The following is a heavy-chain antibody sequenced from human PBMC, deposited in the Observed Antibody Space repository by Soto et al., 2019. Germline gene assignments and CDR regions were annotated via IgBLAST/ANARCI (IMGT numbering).Heavy chain of an antibody. J-gene: IGHJ4*02. CDR1: GFTFSSYS. Sequence: GGSLRLSCAASGFTFSSYSMNWVRQAPGKGLEWVSSISSSSSYIYYADSVKGRFTISRDNAKNSLYLQMNSLRAEDTAVYYCARGHDFWSCYYPNFDYWVQGTLVTVSS. V-gene: IGHV3-21*01. CDR3: ARGHDFWSCYYPNFDY. CDR2: ISSSSSYI. D-gene: IGHD3-3*01.